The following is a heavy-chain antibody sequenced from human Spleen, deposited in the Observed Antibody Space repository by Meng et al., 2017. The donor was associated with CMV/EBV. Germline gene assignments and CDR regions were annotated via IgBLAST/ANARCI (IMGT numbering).Heavy chain of an antibody. CDR1: GGTFRSYG. Sequence: SVKVSCKTSGGTFRSYGISWVRQAPGQGLEWMGGIIPGFGAANYAQKFQGRVTITTDESTSTAYMELNSVRYEDTAVYYCARGERHNWNLLLSWGQGTVVTVSS. CDR2: IIPGFGAA. V-gene: IGHV1-69*05. J-gene: IGHJ4*02. D-gene: IGHD1-7*01. CDR3: ARGERHNWNLLLS.